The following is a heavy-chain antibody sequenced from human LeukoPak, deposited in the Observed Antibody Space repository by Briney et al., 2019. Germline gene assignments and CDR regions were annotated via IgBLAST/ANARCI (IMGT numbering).Heavy chain of an antibody. Sequence: GGSLRLSCAASGFTFSNYWMHWVRQAPGKGLVWVSLINSDGSSTNYADSVKGRFTIYRDDAKNTLYLQMNSLRAEDTAVYYCARDYGDAFDVWGQGTMVTVSS. D-gene: IGHD4-17*01. CDR1: GFTFSNYW. V-gene: IGHV3-74*01. CDR2: INSDGSST. J-gene: IGHJ3*01. CDR3: ARDYGDAFDV.